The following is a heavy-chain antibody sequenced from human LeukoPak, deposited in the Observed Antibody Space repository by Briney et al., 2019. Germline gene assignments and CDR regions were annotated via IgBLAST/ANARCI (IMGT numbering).Heavy chain of an antibody. V-gene: IGHV3-21*01. CDR1: GFTFSSYS. CDR3: ATVAHYYDSSGYPWQLDY. Sequence: GGSLRLSCAASGFTFSSYSMNWVRQAPGKGLEWVSSISSSSYIYYADSVKGRFTTSRDNAKNSLYLQMNSLRAEDTAVYYCATVAHYYDSSGYPWQLDYWGQGTLVTVSS. J-gene: IGHJ4*02. CDR2: ISSSSYI. D-gene: IGHD3-22*01.